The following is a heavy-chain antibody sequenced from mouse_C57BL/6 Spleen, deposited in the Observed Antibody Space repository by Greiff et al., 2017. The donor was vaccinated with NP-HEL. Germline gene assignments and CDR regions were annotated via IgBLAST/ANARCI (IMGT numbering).Heavy chain of an antibody. CDR2: IYPGDGDT. J-gene: IGHJ2*01. Sequence: QVQLQQSGAELVKPGASVKISCKASGYAFSSYWMNWVKQRPGKGLEWIGQIYPGDGDTNYNGKFKGKATLTADKSSSTAYMQLSSLTSEDSAVYFCARRDYDGGYYFDYWGQGTTLTVSS. D-gene: IGHD2-4*01. CDR1: GYAFSSYW. V-gene: IGHV1-80*01. CDR3: ARRDYDGGYYFDY.